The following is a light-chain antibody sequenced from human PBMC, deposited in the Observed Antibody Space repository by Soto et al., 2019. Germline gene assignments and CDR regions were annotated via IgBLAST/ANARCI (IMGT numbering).Light chain of an antibody. CDR1: SSDVGGYNS. J-gene: IGLJ1*01. CDR2: EVS. CDR3: SSYTSSSTLV. V-gene: IGLV2-14*01. Sequence: QSALTQPASVSGSPGQSITISCTGTSSDVGGYNSVSWYQQHPGKAPKLMIYEVSNRPSGVSNRVSGSKSGNTASLTISGLQAEDEADYYCSSYTSSSTLVFGTGTKVTVL.